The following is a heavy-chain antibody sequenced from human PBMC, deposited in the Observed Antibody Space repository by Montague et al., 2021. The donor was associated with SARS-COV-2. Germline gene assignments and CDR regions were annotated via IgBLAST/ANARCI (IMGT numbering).Heavy chain of an antibody. D-gene: IGHD6-13*01. CDR2: IYHSGST. CDR1: GGSISSSNW. J-gene: IGHJ4*02. Sequence: SETLSLTCAVSGGSISSSNWWSWVRQPPGKGLEWIGEIYHSGSTNYNPSLLSRVTTTVDKSKNQFSLKLISVTAAATAVYYCARDLFSPYSSGWYADYWGQGTLVTVSS. V-gene: IGHV4-4*02. CDR3: ARDLFSPYSSGWYADY.